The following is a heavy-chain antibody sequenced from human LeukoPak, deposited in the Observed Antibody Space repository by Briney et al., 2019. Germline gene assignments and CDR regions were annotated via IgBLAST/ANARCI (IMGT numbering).Heavy chain of an antibody. CDR2: INHSGGT. J-gene: IGHJ6*02. V-gene: IGHV4-34*01. CDR3: ARDNVAFWLGYGMDV. D-gene: IGHD3-3*01. CDR1: GGSFSGYY. Sequence: SETLSLTCAVYGGSFSGYYWSWVRQPPGKGLEWIGEINHSGGTNYNPSLKSRVTISVDTSKNQFSLSLSSVTAADTAVYYCARDNVAFWLGYGMDVWGQGTTVTVSS.